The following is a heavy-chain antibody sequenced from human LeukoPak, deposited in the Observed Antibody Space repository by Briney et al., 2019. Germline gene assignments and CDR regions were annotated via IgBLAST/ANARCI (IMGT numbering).Heavy chain of an antibody. CDR2: ISYDGSNK. Sequence: GRPLRFSCAAPGFTFSSYAMHWGRQAPGKALDWVAVISYDGSNKYSADSVKGRFTIYRNNSKNTPYLQMNILRAEDTAVYYCARDPYDILTGSKGYFDYWGQGTLVTVSS. CDR3: ARDPYDILTGSKGYFDY. V-gene: IGHV3-30*04. CDR1: GFTFSSYA. J-gene: IGHJ4*02. D-gene: IGHD3-9*01.